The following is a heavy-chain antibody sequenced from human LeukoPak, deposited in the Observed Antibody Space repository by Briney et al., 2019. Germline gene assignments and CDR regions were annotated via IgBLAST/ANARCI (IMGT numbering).Heavy chain of an antibody. CDR2: IIPILGIA. J-gene: IGHJ5*02. D-gene: IGHD2-15*01. V-gene: IGHV1-69*04. CDR1: GGTFSSYA. Sequence: SVKVSCKASGGTFSSYAISWVRQAPGQGLEWMGRIIPILGIANYAQKFQGRVTITADKSTSTAYMELSSLRSEDTAVYYCARGVGYCSHRFCWFDPWGQGTLVTVSS. CDR3: ARGVGYCSHRFCWFDP.